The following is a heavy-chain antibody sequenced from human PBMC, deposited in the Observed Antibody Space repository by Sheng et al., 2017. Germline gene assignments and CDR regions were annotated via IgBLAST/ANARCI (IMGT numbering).Heavy chain of an antibody. CDR3: ARDGREYSSSWYVHEFWFDP. V-gene: IGHV4-4*07. CDR2: IYTSGST. D-gene: IGHD6-13*01. CDR1: GGSISSYY. J-gene: IGHJ5*02. Sequence: QVQLQESGPGLVKPSETLSLTCTVSGGSISSYYWSWIRQPAGKGLEWIGRIYTSGSTNYNPSLKSRVTMSVDTSKNQFSLKLSSVTAADTAVYYCARDGREYSSSWYVHEFWFDPLGPREPVVTRLL.